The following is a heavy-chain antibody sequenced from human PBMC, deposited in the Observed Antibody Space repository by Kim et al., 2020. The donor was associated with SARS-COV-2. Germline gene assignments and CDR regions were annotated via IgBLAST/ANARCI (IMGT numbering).Heavy chain of an antibody. CDR3: ARHFEAYYDSSGLGGGYYYYGMDV. Sequence: GESLKISCKGSGYSFTSYWIGWVRQMPGKGLEWMGIIYPGDSDTRYSPSFQGQVTISADKSISTAYLQWSSLKASDTAMYYCARHFEAYYDSSGLGGGYYYYGMDVWGQGTTVTVSS. D-gene: IGHD3-22*01. V-gene: IGHV5-51*01. J-gene: IGHJ6*02. CDR2: IYPGDSDT. CDR1: GYSFTSYW.